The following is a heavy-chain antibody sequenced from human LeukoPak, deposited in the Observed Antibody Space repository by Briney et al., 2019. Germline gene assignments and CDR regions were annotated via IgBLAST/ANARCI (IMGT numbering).Heavy chain of an antibody. CDR2: ISYDGSNK. CDR3: ARPSKPGYCSGGSCYLVY. J-gene: IGHJ4*02. D-gene: IGHD2-15*01. V-gene: IGHV3-30-3*01. CDR1: GFTFSSYA. Sequence: TGGSLRLSCAASGFTFSSYAMHWVRQAPGKGLEWVAVISYDGSNKYYADSVKGRFTISRDNSKNTLYLQMNSLRAEDTAVYYCARPSKPGYCSGGSCYLVYWGQGTLVTVSS.